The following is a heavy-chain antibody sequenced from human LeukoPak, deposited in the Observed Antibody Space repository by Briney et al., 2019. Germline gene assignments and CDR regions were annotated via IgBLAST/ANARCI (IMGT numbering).Heavy chain of an antibody. V-gene: IGHV3-23*01. CDR1: GFTFSGYA. Sequence: GGSLRLSCAASGFTFSGYAMSWVRQSPGKGLEWVSAISGSGGSTYYADSVKGRFTISRDNSKNTLYLQMNSLRAEDTAVYYCAKVVLGAMGSVLYYYYGMDVWGQGTTVTVSS. CDR3: AKVVLGAMGSVLYYYYGMDV. CDR2: ISGSGGST. J-gene: IGHJ6*02. D-gene: IGHD5-18*01.